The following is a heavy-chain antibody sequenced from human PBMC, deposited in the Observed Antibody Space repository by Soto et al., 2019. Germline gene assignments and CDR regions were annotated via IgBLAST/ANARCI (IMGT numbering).Heavy chain of an antibody. Sequence: GGSLRLSCAASGFTFSSYAMSWVRQAPGKGLEWVSAISGSGGSTYYADSVKGRFTISRDNSKNTLYLQMNSLRAEDTAVYYCAKDFDVVVAAATIGFDYWGQGTLVTVSS. CDR1: GFTFSSYA. V-gene: IGHV3-23*01. CDR3: AKDFDVVVAAATIGFDY. D-gene: IGHD2-15*01. CDR2: ISGSGGST. J-gene: IGHJ4*02.